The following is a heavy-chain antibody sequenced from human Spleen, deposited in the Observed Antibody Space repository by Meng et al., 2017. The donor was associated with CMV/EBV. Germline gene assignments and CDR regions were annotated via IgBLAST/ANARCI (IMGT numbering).Heavy chain of an antibody. Sequence: SLKISCAASGFTFDDYAMHWVRQAPGKGLEWVSGISWNSGYIGYADSVKGRFTISRDNAKTSLYLQMNSLRDEDTAFYYCAKSTSMRFLDRSFDYWGQGTLVTVSS. D-gene: IGHD3-3*01. CDR3: AKSTSMRFLDRSFDY. J-gene: IGHJ4*02. CDR2: ISWNSGYI. CDR1: GFTFDDYA. V-gene: IGHV3-9*01.